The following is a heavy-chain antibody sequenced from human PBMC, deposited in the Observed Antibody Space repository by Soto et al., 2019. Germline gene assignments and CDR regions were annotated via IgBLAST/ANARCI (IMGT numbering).Heavy chain of an antibody. CDR1: GGTFSSYA. CDR2: IIPIFGTA. V-gene: IGHV1-69*01. CDR3: ANRRGDPRTYSSSWYYSCWFDP. Sequence: QVQLVQSGAEVKKPGSSVKVSCKASGGTFSSYAISWVRQAPGQGLEWMGGIIPIFGTANYAQKFQGRVTITADESTSTAYMELSSLRSEDTAVYYCANRRGDPRTYSSSWYYSCWFDPWGQGTLVTVSS. J-gene: IGHJ5*02. D-gene: IGHD6-13*01.